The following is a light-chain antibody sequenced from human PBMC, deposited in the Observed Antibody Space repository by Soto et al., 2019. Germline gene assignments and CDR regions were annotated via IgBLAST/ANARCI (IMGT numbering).Light chain of an antibody. CDR1: QSVSSSY. J-gene: IGKJ2*01. Sequence: EIVLTQSPGTLSLSPGARATLSCRASQSVSSSYLAWYQQKPGQAPRPLIYGASIRATGIPDRFSGSGSGTDFTLTISRLEPEDFAVYYCHQYGSSPYTFGQGTKLEIK. CDR2: GAS. V-gene: IGKV3-20*01. CDR3: HQYGSSPYT.